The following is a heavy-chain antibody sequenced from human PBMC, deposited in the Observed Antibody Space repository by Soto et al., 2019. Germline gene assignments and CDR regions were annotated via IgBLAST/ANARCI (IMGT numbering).Heavy chain of an antibody. Sequence: SETLSLTCIVSGESISSSSYYWGWIRQPPGKGLEGIGSIYYSGRTYYNPSFKSRLTISIDTSKNPFSLKLSSVTATDTAVYYCARQRTTVVTQAYFDHWGQGALVTVS. CDR3: ARQRTTVVTQAYFDH. CDR2: IYYSGRT. CDR1: GESISSSSYY. D-gene: IGHD2-21*02. J-gene: IGHJ4*02. V-gene: IGHV4-39*01.